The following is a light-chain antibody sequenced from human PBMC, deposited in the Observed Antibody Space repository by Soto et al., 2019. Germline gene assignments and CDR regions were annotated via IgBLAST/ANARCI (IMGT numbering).Light chain of an antibody. V-gene: IGKV2-30*01. CDR2: KVS. Sequence: EVVMTQSPLSLPVTLGQPASISCRSSQSLVNSDGNTYLNWFHQRPGQSPRRLIYKVSNRDSGVPDRFRGSGSGTDFTLRISRVEAEDVGVYYCMQGSHWPRTFGQGTRVEIQ. J-gene: IGKJ1*01. CDR3: MQGSHWPRT. CDR1: QSLVNSDGNTY.